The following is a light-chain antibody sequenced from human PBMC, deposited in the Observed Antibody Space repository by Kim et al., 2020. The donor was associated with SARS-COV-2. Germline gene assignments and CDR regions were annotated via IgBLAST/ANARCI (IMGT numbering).Light chain of an antibody. CDR1: SGHSSYI. J-gene: IGLJ3*02. V-gene: IGLV4-60*03. CDR2: LEGSGSY. Sequence: QLVLTQSSPASASLGSSVKLTCTLSSGHSSYIIAWHQQQPGKAPRYLMKLEGSGSYNKGSGVPDRFSGSGSGADRYLTISNLQSEDEADYYCETWDSNTWVFGGGTQLTVL. CDR3: ETWDSNTWV.